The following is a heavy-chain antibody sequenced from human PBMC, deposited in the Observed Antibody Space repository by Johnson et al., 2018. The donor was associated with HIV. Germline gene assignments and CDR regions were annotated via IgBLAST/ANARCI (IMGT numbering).Heavy chain of an antibody. Sequence: QVQLVESGGGLVQPGGSLRLSCAASGFTFSSYAMHWVRQAPGKGLEWVAVISYDGSNKYYADSVKGRFTISRDNSKNTLYLQMNSLRAEDTAVYYCAKGREQRVPGVGDAFDIWGQGTMVTVSS. V-gene: IGHV3-30-3*01. CDR3: AKGREQRVPGVGDAFDI. J-gene: IGHJ3*02. CDR2: ISYDGSNK. D-gene: IGHD6-6*01. CDR1: GFTFSSYA.